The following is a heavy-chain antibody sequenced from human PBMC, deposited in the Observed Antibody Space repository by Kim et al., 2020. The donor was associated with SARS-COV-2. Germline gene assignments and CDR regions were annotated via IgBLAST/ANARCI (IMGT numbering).Heavy chain of an antibody. Sequence: GGSLRLSCAASGFTFDDYAMHWVRQAPGKGLEWVSGISWNSGSIGYADSVKGRFTISRDNAKNSLYLQMNSLRAEDTALYYCAKAPYEYYYGMDVWGQGTTVTVSS. CDR1: GFTFDDYA. CDR2: ISWNSGSI. D-gene: IGHD2-8*01. CDR3: AKAPYEYYYGMDV. V-gene: IGHV3-9*01. J-gene: IGHJ6*02.